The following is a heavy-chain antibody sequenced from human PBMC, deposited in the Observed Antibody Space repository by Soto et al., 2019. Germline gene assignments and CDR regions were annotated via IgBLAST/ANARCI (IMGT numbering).Heavy chain of an antibody. Sequence: HLVQSGPEVKKPGASITVSCKTSGDTFTNFGLSWVRQAPGQGLEWMGWIATYNSNRNYAQKFQGRLTLTTDTSTSTAYMELKNLGYDDTAVYYCARVVRGVVNWFDPWGQGTQVTVSS. D-gene: IGHD3-10*01. J-gene: IGHJ5*02. CDR2: IATYNSNR. CDR1: GDTFTNFG. CDR3: ARVVRGVVNWFDP. V-gene: IGHV1-18*01.